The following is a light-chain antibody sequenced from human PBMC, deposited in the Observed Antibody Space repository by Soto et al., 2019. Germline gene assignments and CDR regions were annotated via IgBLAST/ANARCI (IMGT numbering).Light chain of an antibody. CDR3: QQSYSSPTT. V-gene: IGKV1-39*01. CDR1: QSIRSY. CDR2: AAS. Sequence: DIQLTQSPSSLSASVGDRVTITCRASQSIRSYLNWYQQKPGKAPKLLIYAASSLQTGVPSRFTGSGSGTDFTLTVNSLQAEDFAIYYCQQSYSSPTTFGQGTRLEIK. J-gene: IGKJ5*01.